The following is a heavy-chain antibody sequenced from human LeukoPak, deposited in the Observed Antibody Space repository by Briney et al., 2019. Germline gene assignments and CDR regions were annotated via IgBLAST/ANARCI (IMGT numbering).Heavy chain of an antibody. V-gene: IGHV1-69*06. D-gene: IGHD6-19*01. Sequence: SVKVSCKASGDTFSSYVISWVRQAPGQGLEWMGGIIPIFGSANYAQKFQGRVTITADKSTNTAYMELSSLRSEDTAVYYCARGVKIAVAGIYYFDYWGQGTLVTVSS. CDR1: GDTFSSYV. CDR3: ARGVKIAVAGIYYFDY. CDR2: IIPIFGSA. J-gene: IGHJ4*02.